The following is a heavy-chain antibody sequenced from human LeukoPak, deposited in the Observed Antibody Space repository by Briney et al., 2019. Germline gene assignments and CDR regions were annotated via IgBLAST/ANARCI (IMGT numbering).Heavy chain of an antibody. D-gene: IGHD3-22*01. CDR1: GGTFSSYA. V-gene: IGHV1-69*06. CDR2: IIPIFGTA. Sequence: SVKVSCKASGGTFSSYAISWVRQAPGQGLEWMGGIIPIFGTANYAQKFQGRVTITADKSTSTAYMELSSLRSEDTAVYYCASRAHYYDSSGYPEDYWGQETLVTVSS. J-gene: IGHJ4*02. CDR3: ASRAHYYDSSGYPEDY.